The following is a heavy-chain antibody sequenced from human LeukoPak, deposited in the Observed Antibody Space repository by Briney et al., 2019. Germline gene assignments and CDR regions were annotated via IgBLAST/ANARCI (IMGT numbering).Heavy chain of an antibody. CDR2: INPNSGGT. J-gene: IGHJ4*02. CDR1: GYTFTGYY. CDR3: ARGMYSSGWYVSPTFDY. V-gene: IGHV1-2*02. Sequence: GASVKVSCKASGYTFTGYYMHWVRQAPGQGLEWMGWINPNSGGTNYAQKFQGRVTMTRDTSISTAYMELSRLRSDDTAVYYCARGMYSSGWYVSPTFDYWGQGTLVTVSS. D-gene: IGHD6-19*01.